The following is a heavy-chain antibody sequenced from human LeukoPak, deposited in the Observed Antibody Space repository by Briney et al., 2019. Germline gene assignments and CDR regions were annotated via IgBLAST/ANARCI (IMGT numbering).Heavy chain of an antibody. D-gene: IGHD5-12*01. J-gene: IGHJ4*02. CDR3: ARQYSGYQRGDY. CDR1: GGSISSYY. Sequence: SGTLSLTCTVSGGSISSYYWSWIRQPPGKGLEWVGYIYYSGSTNYNPSLKSRVTISVDTSKNQFSLKLSSVTAADTAVYYCARQYSGYQRGDYWGQGTLVTVSS. V-gene: IGHV4-59*08. CDR2: IYYSGST.